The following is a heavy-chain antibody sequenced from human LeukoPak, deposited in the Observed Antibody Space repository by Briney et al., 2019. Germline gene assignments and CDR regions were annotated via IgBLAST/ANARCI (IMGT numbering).Heavy chain of an antibody. CDR3: ASNLAVAGMPVGS. CDR1: GVTFISYA. CDR2: IIPIFGTA. Sequence: SVKFSCKDSGVTFISYAISWVRQAPGQGLEWMGGIIPIFGTANYAQKFQGRVTITADESTSTAYMDLSSLRSEATAVYYCASNLAVAGMPVGSWGQGTLVTVSS. D-gene: IGHD6-19*01. V-gene: IGHV1-69*13. J-gene: IGHJ4*02.